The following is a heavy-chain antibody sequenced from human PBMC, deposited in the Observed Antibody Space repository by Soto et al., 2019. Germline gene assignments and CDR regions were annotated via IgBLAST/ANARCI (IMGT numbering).Heavy chain of an antibody. CDR1: GFNFHNYA. CDR2: ISWNSDSI. J-gene: IGHJ3*01. D-gene: IGHD4-17*01. CDR3: AKEDYGGNLGDGFDL. V-gene: IGHV3-9*01. Sequence: EVQLVESGGGLVQPGRSLRLSCAASGFNFHNYAMHWVRQAPGKGLEWVSGISWNSDSIDYVDYVKGRFNIYRDNAEKSLYLQMDSLRPEDTALYYCAKEDYGGNLGDGFDLWGQRTMVTVSS.